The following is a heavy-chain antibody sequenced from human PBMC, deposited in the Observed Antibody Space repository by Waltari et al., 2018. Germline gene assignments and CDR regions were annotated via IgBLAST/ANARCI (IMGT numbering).Heavy chain of an antibody. D-gene: IGHD2-21*01. CDR1: GFKIRGFS. CDR2: IVGDGSPR. J-gene: IGHJ3*01. Sequence: LESGGGLTEPGASLRLSCEASGFKIRGFSMDWVRQAPGKGPEWGACIVGDGSPRYYADYVRGRFTISRDNAKNVVHLQMNTLRHEDTAVYYCARGYWENSFDLWGPGTTVTVSS. V-gene: IGHV3-48*02. CDR3: ARGYWENSFDL.